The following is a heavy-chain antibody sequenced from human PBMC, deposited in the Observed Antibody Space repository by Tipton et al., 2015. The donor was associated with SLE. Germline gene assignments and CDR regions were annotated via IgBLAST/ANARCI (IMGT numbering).Heavy chain of an antibody. J-gene: IGHJ5*01. Sequence: TLSLTCAVHGASLSSYYWSWIRQSPGKGLEWIAEINYNGGANYNPSLKNRATISVDTSREEFSLKLTSVTAADTAVYYCARHGLDNWFESWGQGTLVTVSS. CDR2: INYNGGA. V-gene: IGHV4-34*01. CDR1: GASLSSYY. CDR3: ARHGLDNWFES. D-gene: IGHD3-10*01.